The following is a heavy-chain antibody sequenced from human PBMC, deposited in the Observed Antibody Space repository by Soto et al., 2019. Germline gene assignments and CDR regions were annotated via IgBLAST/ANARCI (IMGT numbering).Heavy chain of an antibody. Sequence: EVQVVESGGCLIQPGGSLRLSCAVSGLTVTINYMSWVRQAPGKGLEWVSVIYSGGSTYYADSVKGRFTISRDTSKNTVHLQMNSLRGEDTAVYYCNGYGYWGQGTLVTVSS. CDR3: NGYGY. CDR1: GLTVTINY. D-gene: IGHD5-12*01. V-gene: IGHV3-53*01. CDR2: IYSGGST. J-gene: IGHJ4*02.